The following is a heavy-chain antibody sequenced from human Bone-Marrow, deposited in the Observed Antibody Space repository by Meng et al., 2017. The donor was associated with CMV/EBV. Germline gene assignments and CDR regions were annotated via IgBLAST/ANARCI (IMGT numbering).Heavy chain of an antibody. CDR2: IIPICGTA. Sequence: EASGGTFSSYAISWVRQAPGQGLEWMGGIIPICGTANYAQKYQGRVTITAEESTSTAYMELSSLRSEDTAVYYCARESVATWGWFDPWGQGTLVTVSS. CDR3: ARESVATWGWFDP. D-gene: IGHD6-19*01. J-gene: IGHJ5*02. CDR1: GGTFSSYA. V-gene: IGHV1-69*01.